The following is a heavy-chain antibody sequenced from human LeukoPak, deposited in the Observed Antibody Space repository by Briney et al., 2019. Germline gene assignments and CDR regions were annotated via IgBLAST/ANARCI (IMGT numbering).Heavy chain of an antibody. CDR3: ARRGIAVAGFDY. V-gene: IGHV1-8*03. CDR2: MNPNSGNT. D-gene: IGHD6-19*01. J-gene: IGHJ4*02. CDR1: GYTFTSYD. Sequence: ASVKVSCKASGYTFTSYDINWVRQATGQGLEWMGWMNPNSGNTGYAQKFQGRVTITRNTSISKAYMELSSLRSEDTAVYYCARRGIAVAGFDYWGQGTLVTVSS.